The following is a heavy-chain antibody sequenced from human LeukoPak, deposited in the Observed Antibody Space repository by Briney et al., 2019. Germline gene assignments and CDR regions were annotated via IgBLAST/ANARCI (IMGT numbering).Heavy chain of an antibody. CDR3: AKDFRDSSGYYHHDY. Sequence: GGSLRLSCAASGFTFSSYAMSWVRQAPGRGLEWVSAISGSGGSTYYADSVKGRFTISRDNSKSTLYLQMNSLRAEDTAVYYCAKDFRDSSGYYHHDYWGQGTLVTVSS. CDR1: GFTFSSYA. V-gene: IGHV3-23*01. J-gene: IGHJ4*02. D-gene: IGHD3-22*01. CDR2: ISGSGGST.